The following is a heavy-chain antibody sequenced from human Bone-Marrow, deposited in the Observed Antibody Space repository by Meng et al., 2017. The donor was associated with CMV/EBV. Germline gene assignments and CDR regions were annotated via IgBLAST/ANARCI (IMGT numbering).Heavy chain of an antibody. D-gene: IGHD3-10*01. CDR1: GFTFSGST. CDR3: TRYGGSVP. Sequence: GGSLRLSCAASGFTFSGSTMHWVRQASGKGLEWVGRIRSKANSYATAYAASVKGRFTISRDDSKNTAYLQMNSLKTEDTAVYYCTRYGGSVPWGQGTLVTVSS. V-gene: IGHV3-73*01. J-gene: IGHJ5*02. CDR2: IRSKANSYAT.